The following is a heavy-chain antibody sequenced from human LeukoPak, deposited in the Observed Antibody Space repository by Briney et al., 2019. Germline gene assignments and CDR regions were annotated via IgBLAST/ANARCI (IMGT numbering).Heavy chain of an antibody. V-gene: IGHV2-26*01. CDR1: GFSLSNARMG. Sequence: TESGPTLVNPTETLTLTCTVSGFSLSNARMGVSWIRQPPGKALEWLAHIFSNDEKSYSTSLKSRLTISKDTSKSQVVLTMTNTDPVDTATYYCARIRGWQWPFIDYWGQGTLVAVSS. CDR2: IFSNDEK. D-gene: IGHD6-19*01. J-gene: IGHJ4*02. CDR3: ARIRGWQWPFIDY.